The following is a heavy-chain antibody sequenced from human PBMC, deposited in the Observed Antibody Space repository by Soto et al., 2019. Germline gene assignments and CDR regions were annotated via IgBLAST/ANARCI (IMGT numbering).Heavy chain of an antibody. CDR2: ISSGSVSI. J-gene: IGHJ3*02. CDR3: ARDRRGVAGTARAFET. CDR1: GFPFDLFN. D-gene: IGHD6-19*01. V-gene: IGHV3-48*02. Sequence: PGGSLRLSXVGSGFPFDLFNMNWIRQAPGKGLEWISYISSGSVSIYYADSVKGRFTISRDNAKNSLFLQMNSLRDEDTALYYCARDRRGVAGTARAFETWGQGTMVTVSS.